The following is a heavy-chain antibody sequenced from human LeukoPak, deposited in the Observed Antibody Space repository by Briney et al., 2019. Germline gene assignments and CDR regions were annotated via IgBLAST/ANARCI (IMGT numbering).Heavy chain of an antibody. CDR2: IDHTGNL. CDR3: ATNGWYCLDH. J-gene: IGHJ1*01. Sequence: SETLSLTCAVYGGSLSGYSWRWIRQSPGKGLEWIGEIDHTGNLNYKASLKTRLIVSVDKSNNHFSLRLTSVTAADTAVYYCATNGWYCLDHWGQGALVTVSS. CDR1: GGSLSGYS. V-gene: IGHV4-34*01. D-gene: IGHD6-19*01.